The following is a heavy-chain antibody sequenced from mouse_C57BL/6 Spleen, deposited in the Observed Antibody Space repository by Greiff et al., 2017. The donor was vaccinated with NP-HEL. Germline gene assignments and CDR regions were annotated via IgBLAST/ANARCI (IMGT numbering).Heavy chain of an antibody. D-gene: IGHD4-1*01. Sequence: QVQLQQPGAELVKPGASVKLSCKASGYTFTSYWMHWVKQRPGQGLEWIGMINPNSGSTNYNEKFKSKATLTVDKSSSTAYMQLSSLTSEDSAVYYCARGGLGLDYAMDYWGQGTSVTVSS. J-gene: IGHJ4*01. CDR2: INPNSGST. CDR3: ARGGLGLDYAMDY. CDR1: GYTFTSYW. V-gene: IGHV1-64*01.